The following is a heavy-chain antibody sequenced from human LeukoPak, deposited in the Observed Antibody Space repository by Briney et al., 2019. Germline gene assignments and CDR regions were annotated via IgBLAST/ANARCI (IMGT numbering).Heavy chain of an antibody. V-gene: IGHV3-53*01. D-gene: IGHD1-26*01. Sequence: GSLRLSCAASGFTVSSNYMSWVRQAPGKGLEWVSVIYSGGSTYYADSVKGRFTISRDNSKNTLYLQMNSLRAEDTAVYYCAREGWEPEYYFDYWGQGTLVTVSS. CDR3: AREGWEPEYYFDY. CDR2: IYSGGST. CDR1: GFTVSSNY. J-gene: IGHJ4*02.